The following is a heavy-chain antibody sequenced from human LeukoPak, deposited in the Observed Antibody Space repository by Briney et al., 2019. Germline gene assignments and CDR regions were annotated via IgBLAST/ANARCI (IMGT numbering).Heavy chain of an antibody. CDR2: ISGSGGST. Sequence: GGSLRLSCAASGFTFSSYEMNWVRQAPGKGLEWVSAISGSGGSTYYADSVKGRFTISRDNSKNTLYLQMNSLRAEDTAVYYCAKDPLGGDHTLGFDYWGQGTLVTVSS. V-gene: IGHV3-23*01. D-gene: IGHD2-21*01. CDR1: GFTFSSYE. CDR3: AKDPLGGDHTLGFDY. J-gene: IGHJ4*02.